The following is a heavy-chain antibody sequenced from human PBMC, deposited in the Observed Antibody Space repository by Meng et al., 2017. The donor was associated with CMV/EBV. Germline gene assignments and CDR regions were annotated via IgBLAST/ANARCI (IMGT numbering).Heavy chain of an antibody. V-gene: IGHV1-2*02. J-gene: IGHJ4*02. CDR2: VNSNNDAT. Sequence: HLVEAGAEMKKPGDSVKVSRSTSGFTFSDYYIHWVRQAPGPGLEWMGWVNSNNDATNYARKFQGRVSMTRDTSISTAHMELSRLMSDETAVYYCVRSSGWSLFDYWGQGTLVTVSS. D-gene: IGHD6-19*01. CDR3: VRSSGWSLFDY. CDR1: GFTFSDYY.